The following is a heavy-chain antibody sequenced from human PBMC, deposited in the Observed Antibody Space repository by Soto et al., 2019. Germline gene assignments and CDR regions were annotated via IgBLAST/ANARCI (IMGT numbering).Heavy chain of an antibody. CDR3: AREIAIASGSYDYSSMDV. CDR2: TYYRSKWYN. CDR1: GDSVSSNTAA. V-gene: IGHV6-1*01. J-gene: IGHJ6*02. Sequence: SQTLSLTCAISGDSVSSNTAAWYWIRQSPSRCLEWLGRTYYRSKWYNDYAVSVKSRITMKSGTSKNQVSLQRNPVTPQDTAVYYCAREIAIASGSYDYSSMDVWGQGTTVTV. D-gene: IGHD6-19*01.